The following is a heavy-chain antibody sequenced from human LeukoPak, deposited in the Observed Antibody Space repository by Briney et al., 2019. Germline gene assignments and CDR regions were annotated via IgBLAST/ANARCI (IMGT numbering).Heavy chain of an antibody. CDR1: GFTFSSYA. CDR3: AKDSCSGGSCYHRNNWFDP. Sequence: GGSLRLSCAASGFTFSSYAISWVRQAPGEGPEWVSTISGSGGSTYYADSVKGRFTISRDNSKDTLYLQMNSLRAEDTAVYYCAKDSCSGGSCYHRNNWFDPWGQGTLVTVSS. D-gene: IGHD2-15*01. J-gene: IGHJ5*02. CDR2: ISGSGGST. V-gene: IGHV3-23*01.